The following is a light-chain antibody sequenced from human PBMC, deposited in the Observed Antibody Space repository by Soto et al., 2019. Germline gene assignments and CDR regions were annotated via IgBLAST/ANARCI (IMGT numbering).Light chain of an antibody. CDR3: AAWDVSLKGFV. CDR2: DNH. Sequence: QAVVTQPPSASGTPGQRVTFSCSGSSSNIGINTVNWYQQLPGTAPQLLISDNHRRPSGVPDRFSGSKSGTSASLAISGLRFEDEATYFCAAWDVSLKGFVFGTGTKLTVL. CDR1: SSNIGINT. J-gene: IGLJ1*01. V-gene: IGLV1-44*01.